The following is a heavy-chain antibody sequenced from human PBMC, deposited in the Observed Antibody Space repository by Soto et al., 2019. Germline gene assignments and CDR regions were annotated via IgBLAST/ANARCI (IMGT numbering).Heavy chain of an antibody. Sequence: SETLSLTCAVYGGSFSGYYWSWIRQPPGKGLEWIGEINHSGSTNYNPSLKSRVTISVDTSKNQFSLKLSSVTAADTAVYYCAITHDYSTDYWGQGTLVTVSS. V-gene: IGHV4-34*01. J-gene: IGHJ4*02. CDR1: GGSFSGYY. D-gene: IGHD4-4*01. CDR3: AITHDYSTDY. CDR2: INHSGST.